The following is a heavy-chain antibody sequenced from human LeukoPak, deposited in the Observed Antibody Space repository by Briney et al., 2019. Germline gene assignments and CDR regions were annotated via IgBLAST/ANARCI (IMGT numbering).Heavy chain of an antibody. Sequence: ASVKVSCKASGYTFTSYDINWVRQATGQRLEWMGWMNPNSGNTGYAQKFQGRVTMTRNTSISTAYMELSSLRSEDTAVYYCARLSHGSGSYHNYWGQGTLVTVSS. D-gene: IGHD3-10*01. V-gene: IGHV1-8*01. CDR3: ARLSHGSGSYHNY. CDR1: GYTFTSYD. J-gene: IGHJ4*02. CDR2: MNPNSGNT.